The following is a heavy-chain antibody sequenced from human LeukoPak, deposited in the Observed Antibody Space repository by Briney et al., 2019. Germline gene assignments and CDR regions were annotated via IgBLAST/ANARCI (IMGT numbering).Heavy chain of an antibody. CDR3: AKDGDSSGWYFDY. J-gene: IGHJ4*02. D-gene: IGHD6-19*01. V-gene: IGHV3-30*18. CDR2: ISYDGSNK. CDR1: GFTFSSYG. Sequence: GGSLRLSCAASGFTFSSYGMHWVRQAPGKGLEWVAVISYDGSNKYYADSVKGRFTISRDNSKNTLYLQMNSLRAEDTAVYYCAKDGDSSGWYFDYWGQGTLVTVSS.